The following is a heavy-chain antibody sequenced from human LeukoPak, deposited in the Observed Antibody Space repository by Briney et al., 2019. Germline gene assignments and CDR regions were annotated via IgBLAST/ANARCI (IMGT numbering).Heavy chain of an antibody. V-gene: IGHV1-3*01. D-gene: IGHD6-13*01. CDR1: GYTFTTYA. J-gene: IGHJ4*02. CDR2: INAGNGNT. Sequence: ASVTVSCKASGYTFTTYAMHWVRQAPGQRLEWMGWINAGNGNTKYSQKFQARVTITRDTSASTAYMELNSLRSEDTAVYYCARDPIGSRWPYYFDYWGQGTLVTVSS. CDR3: ARDPIGSRWPYYFDY.